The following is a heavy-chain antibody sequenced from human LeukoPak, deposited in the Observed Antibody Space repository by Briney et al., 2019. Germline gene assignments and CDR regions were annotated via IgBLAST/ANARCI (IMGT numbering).Heavy chain of an antibody. CDR1: GGSFSGYY. J-gene: IGHJ4*02. Sequence: SETLSLTCAVYGGSFSGYYWSWTRQPPGKGLEWIGEINHSGSTNYNPSLKSRVTMSVDTSKNQFSLKLSSVTAADTAVYYCARSIAARLFDYWGQGTLVTVSS. D-gene: IGHD6-6*01. V-gene: IGHV4-34*01. CDR2: INHSGST. CDR3: ARSIAARLFDY.